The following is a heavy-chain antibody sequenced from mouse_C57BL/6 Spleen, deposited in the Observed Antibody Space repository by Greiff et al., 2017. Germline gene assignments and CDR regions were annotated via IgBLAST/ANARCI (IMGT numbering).Heavy chain of an antibody. CDR2: IDPENGDT. J-gene: IGHJ3*01. D-gene: IGHD4-1*01. CDR1: GFNIKDDY. Sequence: DVKLVESGAELVRPGASVTLSCTASGFNIKDDYMHWVKQTPEQGLEWIGWIDPENGDTEYASKFQGKATIAADTSSNTAYLQLSSLTSEDTAVYYCTTNWVFAYWGQGTLVTVSA. CDR3: TTNWVFAY. V-gene: IGHV14-4*01.